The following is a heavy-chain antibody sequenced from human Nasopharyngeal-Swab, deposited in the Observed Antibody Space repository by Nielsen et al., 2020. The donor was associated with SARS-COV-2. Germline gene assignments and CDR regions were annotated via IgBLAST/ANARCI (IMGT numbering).Heavy chain of an antibody. CDR3: AREKTHYDSSGYYYLWFDP. CDR2: INHSGST. V-gene: IGHV4-34*01. D-gene: IGHD3-22*01. Sequence: MRRPPGGGLEGIGEINHSGSTNYNPSLKSRVTISVDTSKNQFSLKLSSVTAADTAVYYCAREKTHYDSSGYYYLWFDPWGQGTLVTVSS. J-gene: IGHJ5*02.